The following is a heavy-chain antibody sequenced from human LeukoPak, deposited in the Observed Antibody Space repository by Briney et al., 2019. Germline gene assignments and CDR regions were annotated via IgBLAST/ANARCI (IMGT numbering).Heavy chain of an antibody. V-gene: IGHV3-30*04. CDR2: ISSDGNVK. CDR3: VRDLTYGARFDY. Sequence: GGSLRLSCVGSGFTFTDYAIHWLRQAPGKGMESVAFISSDGNVKFYVDSVKGRGTISRDNFRNTVSLEMTTLRPEDTAVYYCVRDLTYGARFDYWGQGTLVTVSS. D-gene: IGHD3-9*01. CDR1: GFTFTDYA. J-gene: IGHJ4*02.